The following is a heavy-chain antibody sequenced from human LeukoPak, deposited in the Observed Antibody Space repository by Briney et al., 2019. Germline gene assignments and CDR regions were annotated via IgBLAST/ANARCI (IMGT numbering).Heavy chain of an antibody. CDR1: GGSISSYY. J-gene: IGHJ4*02. V-gene: IGHV4-59*01. Sequence: PSETLSLTCTVSGGSISSYYWNWIRQPPGKGLEWIGYIYYRGSTNYNPSLKSRVTILVDTSKNQFSLKLSSVTAADTAVYYCARVGGAAAAPFDYWGQGTLVTVSS. CDR3: ARVGGAAAAPFDY. CDR2: IYYRGST. D-gene: IGHD6-13*01.